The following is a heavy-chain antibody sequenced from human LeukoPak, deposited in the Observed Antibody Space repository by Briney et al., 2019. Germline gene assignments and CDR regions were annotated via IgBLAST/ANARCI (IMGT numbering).Heavy chain of an antibody. D-gene: IGHD3-22*01. CDR1: DLTVSSNY. CDR2: IHKNAIT. V-gene: IGHV3-53*03. Sequence: GGSLRLSCAASDLTVSSNYMTWVRQPPGKGLEWVSVIHKNAITSYADTVKGRFTISRDNAKNSLYLQLNSLRAEDTAVYYCARVLHKRNYDSSDYYGSWGQGTLVTVSS. CDR3: ARVLHKRNYDSSDYYGS. J-gene: IGHJ5*02.